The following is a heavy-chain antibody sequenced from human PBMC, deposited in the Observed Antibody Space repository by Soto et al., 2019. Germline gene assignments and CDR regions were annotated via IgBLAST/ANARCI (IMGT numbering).Heavy chain of an antibody. V-gene: IGHV3-53*01. D-gene: IGHD3-22*01. J-gene: IGHJ3*02. CDR1: GFSVRSNY. Sequence: PGGSLRLSCAAPGFSVRSNYISWVRQAPGKGVEWVSVVYRVVQSGGNTYYADSVKGRFTISRDNSKNSLYLQMNSLRAEDTAVYYCARNLYFSDSSTYYGAFDIWGQGTMVTVSS. CDR3: ARNLYFSDSSTYYGAFDI. CDR2: VYRVVQSGGNT.